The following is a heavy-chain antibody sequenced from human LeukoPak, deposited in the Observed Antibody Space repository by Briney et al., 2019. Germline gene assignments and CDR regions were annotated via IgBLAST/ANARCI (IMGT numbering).Heavy chain of an antibody. CDR3: ARQRGSSWYKDY. CDR1: GGAISSSTYY. D-gene: IGHD6-13*01. CDR2: IHYTGST. J-gene: IGHJ4*02. V-gene: IGHV4-39*01. Sequence: SETLSLTCTVSGGAISSSTYYWGWIRQPPGKGLEWIGSIHYTGSTYYNPSLKSRVAISVDTSKNQFSLKLSSVTAADTAVYYCARQRGSSWYKDYWGQGALVTVSS.